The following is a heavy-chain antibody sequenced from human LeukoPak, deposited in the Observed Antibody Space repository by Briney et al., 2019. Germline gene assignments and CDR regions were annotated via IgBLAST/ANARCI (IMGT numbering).Heavy chain of an antibody. J-gene: IGHJ4*02. Sequence: SETLSLTCTVSGGSISSYYWSWIRQPPGKGLEWIGYVSYSGSTNYKPSLLSRVTISAETSKNQFSLELRSVTAADTAVYYCARYYSSGWYGFDYWGQGTLVTVSS. D-gene: IGHD6-19*01. V-gene: IGHV4-59*01. CDR3: ARYYSSGWYGFDY. CDR1: GGSISSYY. CDR2: VSYSGST.